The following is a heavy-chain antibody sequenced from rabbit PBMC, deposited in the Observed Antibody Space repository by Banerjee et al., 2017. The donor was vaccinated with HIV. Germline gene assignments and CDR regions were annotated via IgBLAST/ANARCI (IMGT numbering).Heavy chain of an antibody. Sequence: QQQLEESGGGLVKPEGSLTLTCKASGSDISSSYYMCWVRQAPGKGLEWIACIAGGTGGTTYYARWAKGRFTFSKPSSTTVTLQMTSLTAADTATYFCARRYGGDGSAFDPWGPGTLVTVS. CDR3: ARRYGGDGSAFDP. D-gene: IGHD4-2*01. V-gene: IGHV1S45*01. CDR1: GSDISSSYY. J-gene: IGHJ2*01. CDR2: IAGGTGGTT.